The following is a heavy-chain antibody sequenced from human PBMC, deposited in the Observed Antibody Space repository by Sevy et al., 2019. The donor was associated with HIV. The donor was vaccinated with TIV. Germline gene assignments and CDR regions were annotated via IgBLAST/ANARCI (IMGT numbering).Heavy chain of an antibody. D-gene: IGHD3-22*01. CDR3: AKGSDSSGYYHYDGMDV. CDR1: GFTFSSYG. J-gene: IGHJ6*02. Sequence: GGSLRLSCATSGFTFSSYGMHWVRQAPGKGLEWVAFIANDGSNKYYADSVKGRFTISRDNAKKTLYLQMNSLRPEDTAVYYCAKGSDSSGYYHYDGMDVWGQGTTVTVSS. V-gene: IGHV3-30*18. CDR2: IANDGSNK.